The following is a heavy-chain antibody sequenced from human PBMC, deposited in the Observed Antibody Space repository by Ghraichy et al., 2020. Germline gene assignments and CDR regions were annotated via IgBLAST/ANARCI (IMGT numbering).Heavy chain of an antibody. V-gene: IGHV1-46*01. CDR2: INPSGGST. Sequence: ASVRVSCKASGYTFTSYYMHWVRQAPGQGLEWMGIINPSGGSTSYAQKFQGRVTMTRDTSTSTVYMELSSLRSEDTAVYYCAREGVSYYYDSSGYGFDYWGQGTLVTVSS. J-gene: IGHJ4*02. D-gene: IGHD3-22*01. CDR1: GYTFTSYY. CDR3: AREGVSYYYDSSGYGFDY.